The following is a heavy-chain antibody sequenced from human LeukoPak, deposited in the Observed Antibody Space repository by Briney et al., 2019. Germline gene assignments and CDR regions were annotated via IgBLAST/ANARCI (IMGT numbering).Heavy chain of an antibody. CDR1: GFTFDDYG. J-gene: IGHJ6*04. V-gene: IGHV3-20*04. CDR3: ARGPSDFWSGLTYGDV. D-gene: IGHD3-3*01. CDR2: LNWNGVST. Sequence: GGSLRLSCAASGFTFDDYGTSWVRQAPGKGLEWVSGLNWNGVSTGYADSVKGRFTISRANAKDVLYMQMNSLGGEDTALYYCARGPSDFWSGLTYGDVWGKGTTVTVSS.